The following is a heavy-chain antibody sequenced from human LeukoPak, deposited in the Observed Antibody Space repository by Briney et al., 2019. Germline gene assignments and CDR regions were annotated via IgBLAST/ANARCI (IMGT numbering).Heavy chain of an antibody. CDR2: IIPIFGTA. Sequence: ASVKVSCKASGGTFSSYAISWVRQAPGQGLEWMGGIIPIFGTANYAQKFQGRVTITADESTSTAYMELSSLRSEDTAVYYCARVRGVLLAEDWFDHWGRGTLVTVSS. V-gene: IGHV1-69*13. CDR1: GGTFSSYA. J-gene: IGHJ5*02. D-gene: IGHD3-10*01. CDR3: ARVRGVLLAEDWFDH.